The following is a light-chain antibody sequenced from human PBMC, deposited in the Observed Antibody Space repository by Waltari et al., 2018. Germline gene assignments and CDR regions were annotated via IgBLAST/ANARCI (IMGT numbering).Light chain of an antibody. J-gene: IGKJ1*01. CDR2: AAS. CDR1: PSAWTN. CDR3: QQYNEWPPWT. V-gene: IGKV3-15*01. Sequence: EIVMTQSPATLSLSPGDRAALSCSARPSAWTNLAWYQHKPGQPPRLLIFAASTRATGVPARFSASGSATEFTLILSNLQSEDFATYYCQQYNEWPPWTFGQGPKVEIK.